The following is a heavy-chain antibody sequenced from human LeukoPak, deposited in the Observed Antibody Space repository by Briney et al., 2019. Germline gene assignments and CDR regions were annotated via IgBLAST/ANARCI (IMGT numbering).Heavy chain of an antibody. CDR3: ARYYGSGSPPFDS. J-gene: IGHJ4*02. D-gene: IGHD3-10*01. V-gene: IGHV3-21*01. CDR2: ISDSTTYI. Sequence: PGGSLRLSCAASGFTFRTYAMNWVRQAPGKGLEWVSSISDSTTYIYYADSVKGRFTISRDNAKNSLYLQMNSLRAEDTAVYYCARYYGSGSPPFDSWGQGTLVTVSS. CDR1: GFTFRTYA.